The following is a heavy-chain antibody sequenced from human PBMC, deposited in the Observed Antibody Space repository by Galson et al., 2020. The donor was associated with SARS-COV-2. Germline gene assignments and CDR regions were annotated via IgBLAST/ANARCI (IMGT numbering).Heavy chain of an antibody. V-gene: IGHV3-11*06. CDR3: ARGIGTSGGIYFDR. CDR1: GFTFSDHY. D-gene: IGHD1-1*01. J-gene: IGHJ5*02. CDR2: ISGKSTYI. Sequence: GGSLRLSCMASGFTFSDHYMSWIRQAPGKGLKWVAFISGKSTYINYADSVKGRFSISRDNAKNSLYVQINSLRVEDTGVYYCARGIGTSGGIYFDRWGQGIQVTVSS.